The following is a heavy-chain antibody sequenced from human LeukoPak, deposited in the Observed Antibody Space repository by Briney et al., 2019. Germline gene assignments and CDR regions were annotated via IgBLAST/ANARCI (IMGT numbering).Heavy chain of an antibody. V-gene: IGHV4-34*01. Sequence: SETLSLTCAVYGGSFSGYYWSWIRQPPGKGLEWIGEINHSGSTNYNPSLKSRVTISVDTSKNQFSLKLSSVTAADTAVYYCARNTGKAVTFDYWGQGTLVTVSS. D-gene: IGHD6-19*01. CDR1: GGSFSGYY. CDR2: INHSGST. J-gene: IGHJ4*02. CDR3: ARNTGKAVTFDY.